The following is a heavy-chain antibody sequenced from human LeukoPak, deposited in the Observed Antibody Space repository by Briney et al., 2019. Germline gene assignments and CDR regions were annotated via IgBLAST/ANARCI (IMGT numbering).Heavy chain of an antibody. D-gene: IGHD6-19*01. V-gene: IGHV4-59*01. CDR3: ARGYSSGWYRGWFDP. CDR2: IHYNGNT. J-gene: IGHJ5*02. Sequence: PSETLSLTCTVSGGSMSSYYWNWIRQPPGKGVEWIVHIHYNGNTNYNPSLKSGVTISVDTSKNQFSLKLSSVTAADTAVYYCARGYSSGWYRGWFDPWGQGTLVIVSS. CDR1: GGSMSSYY.